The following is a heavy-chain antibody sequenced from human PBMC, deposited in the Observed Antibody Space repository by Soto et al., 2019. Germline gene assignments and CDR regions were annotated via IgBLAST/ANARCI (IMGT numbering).Heavy chain of an antibody. D-gene: IGHD5-18*01. CDR1: GFTFNSYA. Sequence: EVQLLESGGGLVQPGGSLRLSCAASGFTFNSYAMSWVRQSPGKGLEWVSGIIGGGGSTYYADSVKGRFTTSRDNSKSTLYLQMNSMRAEDTALYYCAKLSGYNYGFEVCDTEGGQGTLVTVSS. V-gene: IGHV3-23*01. CDR2: IIGGGGST. CDR3: AKLSGYNYGFEVCDTE. J-gene: IGHJ4*02.